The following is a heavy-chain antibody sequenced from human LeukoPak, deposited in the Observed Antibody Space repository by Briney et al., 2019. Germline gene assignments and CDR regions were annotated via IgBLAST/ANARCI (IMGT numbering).Heavy chain of an antibody. CDR3: ARRPYSYGYAYFDY. Sequence: SETLSLTCTVSGGSISSSSYYWGWIRQPPGKGLEWIGSIYYSGSTYYNPSLKSRVTISVDTSKNQFSLKLSSVTAADTAVYYCARRPYSYGYAYFDYWGQGTLVTVSS. CDR2: IYYSGST. J-gene: IGHJ4*02. V-gene: IGHV4-39*01. D-gene: IGHD5-18*01. CDR1: GGSISSSSYY.